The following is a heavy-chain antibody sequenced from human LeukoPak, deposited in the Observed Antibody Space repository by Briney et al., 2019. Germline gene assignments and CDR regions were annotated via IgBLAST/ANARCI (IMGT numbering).Heavy chain of an antibody. CDR2: IYYSGST. D-gene: IGHD1-1*01. Sequence: ASETLSLTCTVSGGSISSGGYYWSWIRQHPGKGLEWIGSIYYSGSTNYNPSLQGRVTISLDTSRNQFSLKLSSVTAADTAVYYCASGDNDPLFDYWGQGTLVTVSS. J-gene: IGHJ4*02. CDR1: GGSISSGGYY. V-gene: IGHV4-31*03. CDR3: ASGDNDPLFDY.